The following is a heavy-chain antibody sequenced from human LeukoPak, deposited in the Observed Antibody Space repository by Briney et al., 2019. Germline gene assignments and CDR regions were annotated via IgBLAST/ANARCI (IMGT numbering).Heavy chain of an antibody. Sequence: GGSLRLSCAASGFTFDDYAMHWVRQAPGKGLEWVSGISWNSGSIGYADSVKGRFTISRDNAKNSLYLQMNSLRAEDTALYYCAKDIVATIMGPFDYWGQGTLVTVSS. CDR3: AKDIVATIMGPFDY. D-gene: IGHD5-12*01. CDR2: ISWNSGSI. V-gene: IGHV3-9*01. J-gene: IGHJ4*02. CDR1: GFTFDDYA.